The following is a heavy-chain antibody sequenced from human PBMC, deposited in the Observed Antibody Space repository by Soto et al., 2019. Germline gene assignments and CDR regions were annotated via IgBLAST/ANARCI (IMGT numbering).Heavy chain of an antibody. V-gene: IGHV4-59*01. D-gene: IGHD3-22*01. Sequence: QVQLQESGPGLVKPSETLSLTCTVSGDSISSYYWIWIRQPPGKGLEWIGYIYYSGSTNYKPSLKRRVTMSVDTSKNQFSLKLSSVTAADTAVYDCARAKVYSGYVGWFDPWGQGTLVTVSS. J-gene: IGHJ5*02. CDR1: GDSISSYY. CDR2: IYYSGST. CDR3: ARAKVYSGYVGWFDP.